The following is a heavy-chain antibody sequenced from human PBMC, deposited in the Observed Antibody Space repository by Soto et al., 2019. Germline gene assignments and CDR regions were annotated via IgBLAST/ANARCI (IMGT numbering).Heavy chain of an antibody. CDR1: GFTFGSYA. CDR2: ISYDGSNK. CDR3: AREGPYSSSSEIYYYYGMDV. D-gene: IGHD6-6*01. V-gene: IGHV3-30-3*01. Sequence: QVQLVESGGGVVQPGRSLRLSCEASGFTFGSYAMHWVRQAPGKGLEWGAVISYDGSNKYYADSVKGRFTISRDNSKNTLYLQMNSLRAEDTAVYYCAREGPYSSSSEIYYYYGMDVWGQGTTVTVSS. J-gene: IGHJ6*02.